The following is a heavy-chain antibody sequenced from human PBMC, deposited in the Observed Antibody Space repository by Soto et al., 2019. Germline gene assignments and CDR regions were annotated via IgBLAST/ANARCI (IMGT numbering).Heavy chain of an antibody. CDR3: ARGRRGSSFLTPDY. J-gene: IGHJ4*02. CDR1: GFTFSSYS. V-gene: IGHV3-48*02. CDR2: ISSSSSTI. Sequence: GGSLRLSCAASGFTFSSYSMNWVRQAPGKGLEWVSYISSSSSTIYYADSVKGRFIISRDNAKNSLYLQMNSLRDEDTAVYYCARGRRGSSFLTPDYWGQGTLVTVSS. D-gene: IGHD6-6*01.